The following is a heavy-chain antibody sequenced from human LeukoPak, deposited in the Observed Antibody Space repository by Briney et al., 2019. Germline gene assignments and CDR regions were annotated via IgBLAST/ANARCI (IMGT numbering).Heavy chain of an antibody. CDR2: IYYSGST. J-gene: IGHJ4*02. D-gene: IGHD6-19*01. CDR3: ARAIIAVAGVYYFDY. CDR1: GGSISSSSYY. Sequence: PSETLSLTCTVSGGSISSSSYYWGWIRQPPGKGLEWIGSIYYSGSTYYNPSLKSRVTISVDTSKNQFSLKLSSVTAADTAVYYCARAIIAVAGVYYFDYWGQGTLVTVSS. V-gene: IGHV4-39*01.